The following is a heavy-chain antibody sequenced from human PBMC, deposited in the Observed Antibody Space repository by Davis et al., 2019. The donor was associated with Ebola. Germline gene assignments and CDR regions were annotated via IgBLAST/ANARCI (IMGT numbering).Heavy chain of an antibody. CDR3: ARGFGGYDSRTLFDY. D-gene: IGHD5-12*01. CDR1: GFTFSSYD. Sequence: GESLKISCAASGFTFSSYDMHWVRQATGKGLEWVSAIGTAGDTYYPGSVKGRFTISRENAKNSLYLQMNSLRAEDTAVYYCARGFGGYDSRTLFDYWGQGTLVTVSS. CDR2: IGTAGDT. V-gene: IGHV3-13*01. J-gene: IGHJ4*02.